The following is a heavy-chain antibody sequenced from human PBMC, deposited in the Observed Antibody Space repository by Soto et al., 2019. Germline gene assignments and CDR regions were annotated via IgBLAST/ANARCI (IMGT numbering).Heavy chain of an antibody. V-gene: IGHV4-30-2*01. CDR2: IYHSGST. CDR1: GGSISSGGYS. D-gene: IGHD6-13*01. Sequence: QLQLQESGSGLVKPSQTLSLTCAVSGGSISSGGYSWSWIRQPPGKGLEWIGYIYHSGSTYYNPSHKSRVTLSVDRSKNQCALKRRSVTAADTAVYDCASSHAGAHITAAVHWGQGTLVTVSS. J-gene: IGHJ4*02. CDR3: ASSHAGAHITAAVH.